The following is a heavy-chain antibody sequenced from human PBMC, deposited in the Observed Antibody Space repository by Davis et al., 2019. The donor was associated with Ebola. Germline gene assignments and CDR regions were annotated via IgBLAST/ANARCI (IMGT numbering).Heavy chain of an antibody. CDR3: ANDLGYCTDGSCYYYHYGMDV. CDR2: ISGSGGST. CDR1: GFTFSSYA. V-gene: IGHV3-23*01. J-gene: IGHJ6*02. D-gene: IGHD2-8*01. Sequence: PGGSLRLSCAASGFTFSSYAMSWVRQAPGKGLEWVSAISGSGGSTYYADSVKGRFTISRDNSKNTLYLQMNTLRAEDTAVYYCANDLGYCTDGSCYYYHYGMDVWGQGTTVTVAS.